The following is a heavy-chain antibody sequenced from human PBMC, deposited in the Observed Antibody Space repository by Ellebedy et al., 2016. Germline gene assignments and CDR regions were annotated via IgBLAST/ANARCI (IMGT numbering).Heavy chain of an antibody. J-gene: IGHJ6*02. Sequence: GESLKISCAASGFTFSDYYMSWIRQAPGKGLEWVSYISSSGSTIYYADSVKGRFTISRDNAKNSLYLQMNSLRAEDTAVYYCARDPSGKDYYYGMDVWGQGTTVTVSS. D-gene: IGHD1-26*01. CDR1: GFTFSDYY. V-gene: IGHV3-11*01. CDR3: ARDPSGKDYYYGMDV. CDR2: ISSSGSTI.